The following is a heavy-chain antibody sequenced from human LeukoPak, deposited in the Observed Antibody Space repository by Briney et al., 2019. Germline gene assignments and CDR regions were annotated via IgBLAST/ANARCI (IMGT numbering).Heavy chain of an antibody. J-gene: IGHJ4*02. Sequence: ASVTVSCTASGYTFSSFGISWVRQAPGQGLEWMGWISAYNGNTNYAQKLQGRVTMTTDTSTSTAYMELRSLRSDDTAVYYCARDSRYYGDYVDYWGQGTLVTVSS. CDR1: GYTFSSFG. D-gene: IGHD4-17*01. CDR2: ISAYNGNT. CDR3: ARDSRYYGDYVDY. V-gene: IGHV1-18*01.